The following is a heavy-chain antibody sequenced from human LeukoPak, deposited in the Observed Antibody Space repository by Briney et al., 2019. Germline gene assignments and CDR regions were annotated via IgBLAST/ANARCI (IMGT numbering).Heavy chain of an antibody. V-gene: IGHV3-30-3*01. Sequence: GGSLRLSCAASGFTFSSYAMHWVRQAPGKGLEWVAVISYDGSNKYYADSVKGRFTISRDNSKNTLYLQMNSLRAEDTAVYYCARGGSGWYRPWGQGTLVTVSS. J-gene: IGHJ5*02. D-gene: IGHD6-19*01. CDR1: GFTFSSYA. CDR2: ISYDGSNK. CDR3: ARGGSGWYRP.